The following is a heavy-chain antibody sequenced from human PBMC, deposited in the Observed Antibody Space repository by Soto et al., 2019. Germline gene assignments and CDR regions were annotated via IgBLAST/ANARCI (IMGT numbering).Heavy chain of an antibody. CDR2: IIPIFGTA. CDR3: ASPGGSGCYPTTLHYFDY. Sequence: QVQLVQSGAEVKKPGSSVKVSCKASGGTFSSYAISWVRQAPGQGLEWMGGIIPIFGTANYAQKFQGRVTSTSDKSTSTAYMELSSQRSADTAVYYCASPGGSGCYPTTLHYFDYWGQGTLVTVSS. CDR1: GGTFSSYA. J-gene: IGHJ4*02. V-gene: IGHV1-69*06. D-gene: IGHD6-19*01.